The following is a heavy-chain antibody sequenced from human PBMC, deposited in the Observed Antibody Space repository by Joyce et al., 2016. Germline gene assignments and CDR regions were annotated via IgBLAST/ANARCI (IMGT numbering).Heavy chain of an antibody. CDR1: GYSFTSYG. CDR3: ARDVSGYSSGWYMDF. D-gene: IGHD6-19*01. J-gene: IGHJ4*02. CDR2: ISAYGGIT. Sequence: QVQLVQSGAEVKKPGASLTVSCKASGYSFTSYGISWVRQAPGQGLEWMGWISAYGGITDYAQILQGRVTMTTDTSTSTAYMELRSLRSDDTAVYYCARDVSGYSSGWYMDFWGQGTLVTVSS. V-gene: IGHV1-18*01.